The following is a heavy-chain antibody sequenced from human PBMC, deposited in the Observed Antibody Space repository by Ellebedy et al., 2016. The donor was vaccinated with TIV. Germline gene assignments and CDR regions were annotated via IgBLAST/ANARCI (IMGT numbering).Heavy chain of an antibody. V-gene: IGHV4-31*03. CDR1: GGSISSGGYY. J-gene: IGHJ6*02. CDR2: IYYSGST. D-gene: IGHD3-22*01. CDR3: ARVAYYYDSSGYYYYYYYGMDV. Sequence: SETLSLXXTVSGGSISSGGYYWSWIRQHPGKGLEWIGYIYYSGSTYYNPSLKSRVTISVDTSKNQFSLKLSSVTAADTAVYYCARVAYYYDSSGYYYYYYYGMDVWGQGTTVTVSS.